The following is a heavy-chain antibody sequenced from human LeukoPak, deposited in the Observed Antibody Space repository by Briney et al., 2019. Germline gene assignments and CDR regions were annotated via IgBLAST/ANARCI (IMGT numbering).Heavy chain of an antibody. CDR1: RYSISSGYN. V-gene: IGHV4-38-2*01. J-gene: IGHJ4*02. Sequence: PSETLSLTCAVSRYSISSGYNWGWIRQSPGKGLEWIGSISHSGTTYYNPSLKSRVTISVDTSKNEFSLNLSSVTAADTALYYCARGYYGSGSYYKGNHFDYWGQGTLVTVSS. CDR2: ISHSGTT. CDR3: ARGYYGSGSYYKGNHFDY. D-gene: IGHD3-10*01.